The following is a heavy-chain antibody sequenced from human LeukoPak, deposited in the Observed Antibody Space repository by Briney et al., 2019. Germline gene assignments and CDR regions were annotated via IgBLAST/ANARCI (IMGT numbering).Heavy chain of an antibody. D-gene: IGHD5-24*01. J-gene: IGHJ4*02. V-gene: IGHV3-53*01. CDR1: GLTFSNSY. CDR2: IYPSGNI. Sequence: GGSLRLSCAASGLTFSNSYMSWVRQAPGKRLEWVSLIYPSGNIYYADSVKGRFTISRDNSKNTLFLQMNSVRAEDTAIYYCARTFMSGDGYKVGYFDYWGQGTLVTVSS. CDR3: ARTFMSGDGYKVGYFDY.